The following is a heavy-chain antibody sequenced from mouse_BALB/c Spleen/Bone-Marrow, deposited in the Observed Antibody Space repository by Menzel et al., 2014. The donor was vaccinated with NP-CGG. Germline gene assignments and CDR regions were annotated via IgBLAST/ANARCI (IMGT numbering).Heavy chain of an antibody. CDR3: ARPNTDYFDY. CDR2: ISSGGNYT. Sequence: DVMLVESGGGLVKPGGSLKLSCAASGFTFSSYATSWIRQTPEKRLEWVATISSGGNYTYYPDSVKGRFTISRDNAKDTLYLQMSSLRSEDTAMYYCARPNTDYFDYWGQGTTLTVSS. J-gene: IGHJ2*01. V-gene: IGHV5-9-1*01. CDR1: GFTFSSYA. D-gene: IGHD5-1-1*01.